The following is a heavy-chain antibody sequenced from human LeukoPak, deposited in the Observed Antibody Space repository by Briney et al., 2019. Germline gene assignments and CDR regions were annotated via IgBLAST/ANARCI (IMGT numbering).Heavy chain of an antibody. J-gene: IGHJ4*02. Sequence: PSETLSLTCAVSGYSISSGYYWGWIRQPPGKGLEWIGSIYHSGSTYYNPSLKSRVTISVDTSKNQFSLKLSSVTAADTAVYYCATSFEYSSSAASYWGQGTLVTVSS. D-gene: IGHD6-6*01. CDR2: IYHSGST. CDR1: GYSISSGYY. CDR3: ATSFEYSSSAASY. V-gene: IGHV4-38-2*01.